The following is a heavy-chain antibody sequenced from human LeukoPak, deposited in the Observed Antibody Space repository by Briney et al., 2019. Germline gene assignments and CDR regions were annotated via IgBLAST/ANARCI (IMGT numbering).Heavy chain of an antibody. J-gene: IGHJ4*02. V-gene: IGHV3-74*01. Sequence: GGSLRLSCAASGFTFSSYWMHWVRQAPGKGLVWVSRINSDGSTTTYADSVKGRFTISRDNAKHTLYLQMNSLRAEDTAVYYCARETFSDYDFWSGFSPFYWGQGTLVTVSS. D-gene: IGHD3-3*01. CDR1: GFTFSSYW. CDR2: INSDGSTT. CDR3: ARETFSDYDFWSGFSPFY.